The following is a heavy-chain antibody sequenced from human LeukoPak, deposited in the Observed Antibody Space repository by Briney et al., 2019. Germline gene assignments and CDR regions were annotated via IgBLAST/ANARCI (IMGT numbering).Heavy chain of an antibody. J-gene: IGHJ4*02. CDR1: GYTFTGYY. CDR2: INPNRCCT. V-gene: IGHV1-2*02. Sequence: ASVKVSCKASGYTFTGYYMHWVRQAPGQGLEWMGWINPNRCCTNYAQKFQGRVTMTRDTSISTAYMELSRLRSDDTAVYYCASLDCGGDCYSGKNWGQGTLVTVSS. CDR3: ASLDCGGDCYSGKN. D-gene: IGHD2-21*02.